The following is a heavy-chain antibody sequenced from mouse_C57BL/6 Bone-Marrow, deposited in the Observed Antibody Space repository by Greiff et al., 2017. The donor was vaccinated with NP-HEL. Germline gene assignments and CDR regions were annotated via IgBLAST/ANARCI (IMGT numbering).Heavy chain of an antibody. J-gene: IGHJ1*03. CDR2: IYPGSGNT. CDR3: ARPIYYDYDV. CDR1: GYTFTDYY. D-gene: IGHD2-4*01. V-gene: IGHV1-76*01. Sequence: VKLMESGAELVRPGASVKLSCKASGYTFTDYYINWVKQRPGQGLEWIARIYPGSGNTYYNEKFKGKATLTAEKSSSTAYMQLSSLTSEDSAVYFCARPIYYDYDVWGTGTTVTVSS.